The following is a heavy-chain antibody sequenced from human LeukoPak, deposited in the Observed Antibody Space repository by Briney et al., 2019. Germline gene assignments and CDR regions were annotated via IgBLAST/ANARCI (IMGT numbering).Heavy chain of an antibody. D-gene: IGHD2-2*01. CDR3: ARDCSSTSCHRYYYYYGMDV. Sequence: ASVKVSCKASGYTFTSYGISWVRQAPGQGLEWKGWISAYNGNTNYAQKLQGRVTMTTDTSTSTAYMELRSLRSDDTAVYYCARDCSSTSCHRYYYYYGMDVWGQGTTVTVSS. J-gene: IGHJ6*02. CDR2: ISAYNGNT. V-gene: IGHV1-18*01. CDR1: GYTFTSYG.